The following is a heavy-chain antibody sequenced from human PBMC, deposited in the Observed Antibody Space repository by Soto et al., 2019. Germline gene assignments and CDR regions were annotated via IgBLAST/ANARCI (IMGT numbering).Heavy chain of an antibody. D-gene: IGHD3-22*01. CDR3: ARDKRYYDSSGYYGTQFYYYYYGMDV. Sequence: GGSLRLSCAASGFTFSSYAMHWVRQAPGKGLEWVAVISYDGSNKYYADSVKGRFTISRDNSKNTLYLQMNSLRAEDTAVYYCARDKRYYDSSGYYGTQFYYYYYGMDVWGQGTTVTVSS. V-gene: IGHV3-30-3*01. CDR1: GFTFSSYA. CDR2: ISYDGSNK. J-gene: IGHJ6*02.